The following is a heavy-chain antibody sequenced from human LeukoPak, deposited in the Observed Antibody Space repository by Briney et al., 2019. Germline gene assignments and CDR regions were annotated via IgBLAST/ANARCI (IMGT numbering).Heavy chain of an antibody. D-gene: IGHD3-10*01. CDR2: INPNSGGT. CDR1: GYTFTGYY. CDR3: ARTEDTMVRGVIITLLDY. V-gene: IGHV1-2*02. Sequence: ASVKVSCKASGYTFTGYYMHWVRQAPGQGLEWMGWINPNSGGTNYAQKFQGRVTMTGDTSISTAYMELSRLRSDDTAVYYCARTEDTMVRGVIITLLDYWGQGTLVTVSS. J-gene: IGHJ4*02.